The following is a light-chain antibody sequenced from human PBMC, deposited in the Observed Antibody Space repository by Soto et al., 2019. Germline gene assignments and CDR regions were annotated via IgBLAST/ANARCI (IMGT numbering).Light chain of an antibody. J-gene: IGKJ1*01. CDR1: ESVGSN. V-gene: IGKV3-15*01. CDR3: QRYNNFRWR. Sequence: VMPQSPAPLSVSPGERAPFSCRASESVGSNLAWYQQKPGQAPRPLIYGAATRATGIPARCSGSGAGTEFTLTISIQQAEVVTVYYHQRYNNFRWRFGQGTKVDIK. CDR2: GAA.